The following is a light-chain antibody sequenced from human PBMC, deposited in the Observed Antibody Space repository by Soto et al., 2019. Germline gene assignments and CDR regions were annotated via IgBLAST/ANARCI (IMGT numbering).Light chain of an antibody. CDR3: LQSFNSPYT. Sequence: AIQLTQSPSSLSASVGDRVTITCRASQGISGALAWYQQKPGRAPTLLIYDASSLESGVPSRFSGSESGTDFTLTISSLQAEDFATYYCLQSFNSPYTFGQGTTVDVK. J-gene: IGKJ2*01. V-gene: IGKV1D-13*01. CDR2: DAS. CDR1: QGISGA.